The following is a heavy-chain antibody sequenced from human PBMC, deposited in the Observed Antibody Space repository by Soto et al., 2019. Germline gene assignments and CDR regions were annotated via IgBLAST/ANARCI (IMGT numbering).Heavy chain of an antibody. V-gene: IGHV3-30-3*01. CDR3: ARVPSSSGRAHFDY. Sequence: QVQLVESGGGVVQPGRSLRLSCAASGFTFSSYAMHWVRQAPGKGLEWVAVISYDGSNKYYADSVKGRFTISRDNSKNTLYLQINSLRAEDTAWYYCARVPSSSGRAHFDYWGQGTLVTVSS. CDR1: GFTFSSYA. J-gene: IGHJ4*02. CDR2: ISYDGSNK. D-gene: IGHD2-15*01.